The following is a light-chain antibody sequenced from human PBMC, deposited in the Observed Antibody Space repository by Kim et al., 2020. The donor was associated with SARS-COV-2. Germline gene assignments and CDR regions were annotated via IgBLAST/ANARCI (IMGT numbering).Light chain of an antibody. Sequence: QSITISCTGTSSDVGGYNYVSWYQQQPGKAPKLMIYDVSNRHSGVSNRFSGSKSGNTASLTISGLQAEDEADYYCSSYTSSSTLYVFGTGTKVTVL. CDR3: SSYTSSSTLYV. CDR1: SSDVGGYNY. V-gene: IGLV2-14*03. J-gene: IGLJ1*01. CDR2: DVS.